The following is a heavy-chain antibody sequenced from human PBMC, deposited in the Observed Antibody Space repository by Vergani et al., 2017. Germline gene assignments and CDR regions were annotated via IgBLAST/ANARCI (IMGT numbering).Heavy chain of an antibody. CDR2: INHSGST. D-gene: IGHD3-9*01. CDR3: ASPDDILTGGFDY. CDR1: GGSFSGYY. J-gene: IGHJ4*02. V-gene: IGHV4-34*01. Sequence: QVQLQQWGAGLLKPSETLSLTCAVYGGSFSGYYWSWIRQPPGKGLEWIGEINHSGSTNYNPSLKSRVTISVDTSKNQFSLKLSSVTAADTAVYYCASPDDILTGGFDYWGQGTLVTVSS.